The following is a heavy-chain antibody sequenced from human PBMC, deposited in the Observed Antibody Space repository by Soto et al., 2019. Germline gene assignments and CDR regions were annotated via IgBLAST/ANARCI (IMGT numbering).Heavy chain of an antibody. Sequence: SETLSLTCAVYGGSFSGYYWSWIRQPPGKGLEWIGEINHSGSTNYNPSLKSRVTISVDTSKNQFSLKLSSVTAADTAVYYCARTHNCNYYYYYGMDVWGQGTTVTVSS. CDR3: ARTHNCNYYYYYGMDV. CDR1: GGSFSGYY. CDR2: INHSGST. J-gene: IGHJ6*02. V-gene: IGHV4-34*01. D-gene: IGHD1-20*01.